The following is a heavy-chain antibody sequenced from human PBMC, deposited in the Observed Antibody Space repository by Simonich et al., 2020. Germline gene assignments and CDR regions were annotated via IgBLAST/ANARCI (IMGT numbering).Heavy chain of an antibody. CDR2: INHSGST. CDR3: ARCCLVNYDILTGYHNWFDP. D-gene: IGHD3-9*01. Sequence: QVQLQQWGAGLLKPSETLSLTCAVYGGSFSGYYWSWIRQPPGKGLEWIGEINHSGSTTYNPSLKSGVTRSVDTSKNQFSLKLSSVTAAETAVYYCARCCLVNYDILTGYHNWFDPWGQGTLVTVSS. CDR1: GGSFSGYY. J-gene: IGHJ5*02. V-gene: IGHV4-34*01.